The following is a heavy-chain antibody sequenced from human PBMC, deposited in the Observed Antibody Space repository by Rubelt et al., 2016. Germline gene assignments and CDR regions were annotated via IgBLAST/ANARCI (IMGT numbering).Heavy chain of an antibody. Sequence: QVQLVQSGAEVKKPGASVKVSCKASGYTFTSYAMHWVRQAPGQRLEWMGWINAGNGNTNYAQKLQGRVTTTTDTSTSTAYMELRSLRSDDTAVYYCARDRTWLVPGLDAFDIWGQGTMVTVSS. V-gene: IGHV1-3*01. J-gene: IGHJ3*02. CDR2: INAGNGNT. CDR3: ARDRTWLVPGLDAFDI. D-gene: IGHD6-19*01. CDR1: GYTFTSYA.